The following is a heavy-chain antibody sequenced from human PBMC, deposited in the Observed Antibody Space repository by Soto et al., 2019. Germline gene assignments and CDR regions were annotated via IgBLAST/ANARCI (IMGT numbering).Heavy chain of an antibody. J-gene: IGHJ4*02. CDR3: ARGSNGDLDY. CDR1: GFTFSGYS. V-gene: IGHV3-21*01. CDR2: ISTTSSYI. Sequence: VGSLRLSCAASGFTFSGYSMNWVRQAPGKGLEWVSFISTTSSYIYYADSVKGRFTISRDNAENSLYLQMNSLRADDTAVYYCARGSNGDLDYWGQGTLVTVSS. D-gene: IGHD2-8*01.